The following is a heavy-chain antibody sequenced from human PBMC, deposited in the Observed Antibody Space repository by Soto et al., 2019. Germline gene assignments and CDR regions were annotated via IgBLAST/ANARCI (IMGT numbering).Heavy chain of an antibody. J-gene: IGHJ4*02. CDR3: ARGRTVRNYADDSSDYFYFFDY. D-gene: IGHD3-22*01. CDR2: VYYTGST. CDR1: GDSISTFY. V-gene: IGHV4-59*01. Sequence: SESLSLTCTVSGDSISTFYWGWIRQSPGKDLDWIRYVYYTGSTNYNPSLKSRVTISVDRSKNQFSLKLTSANAADTAVYYCARGRTVRNYADDSSDYFYFFDYWGQGTQVTVSS.